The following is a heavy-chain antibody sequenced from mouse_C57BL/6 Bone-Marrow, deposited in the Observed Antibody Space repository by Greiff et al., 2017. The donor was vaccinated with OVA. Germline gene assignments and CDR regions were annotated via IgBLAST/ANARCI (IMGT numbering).Heavy chain of an antibody. CDR2: IDPNSGGT. V-gene: IGHV1-72*01. Sequence: QVQLQQPGAELVKPGASVKLSCKASGYTFTSYWMHWVKQRPGRGLEWIGRIDPNSGGTKYNEKFKSKATLTVDKPSSTAYMQLSSLTSEDSAVYYCERYPIYYYGSTPSHYYAMDYWGQGTSVTVSS. CDR3: ERYPIYYYGSTPSHYYAMDY. J-gene: IGHJ4*01. CDR1: GYTFTSYW. D-gene: IGHD1-1*01.